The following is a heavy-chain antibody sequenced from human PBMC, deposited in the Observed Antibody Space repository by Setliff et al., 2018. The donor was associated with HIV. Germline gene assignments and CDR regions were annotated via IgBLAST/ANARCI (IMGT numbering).Heavy chain of an antibody. D-gene: IGHD3-3*01. J-gene: IGHJ3*02. CDR3: ARGFLLRFLEWSMPDAFDI. CDR2: ISRTSSYI. V-gene: IGHV3-21*01. Sequence: PGGSLRLSCAASGFTFSSYSMNWVRQAPGKGLEWVSFISRTSSYIYYADSLKGRFTISRDNAKNSLYLQMNSLRAEDTAVYYCARGFLLRFLEWSMPDAFDIWGQGTMVTVSS. CDR1: GFTFSSYS.